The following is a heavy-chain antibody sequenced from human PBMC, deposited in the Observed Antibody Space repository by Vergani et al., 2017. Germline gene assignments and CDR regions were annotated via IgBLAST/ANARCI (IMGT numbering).Heavy chain of an antibody. CDR1: GFTFSSYW. J-gene: IGHJ3*02. CDR3: ARGSNNDFWSGYDAFDI. D-gene: IGHD3-3*01. V-gene: IGHV3-7*03. Sequence: EVQLVESGGGLVQPGGSLRLSCAASGFTFSSYWMSWVRQAPGKGLEWVANIKQTGREKYYVDSVTGRFTISRDNAKNSLYLQMNSLRAEDTAVYYCARGSNNDFWSGYDAFDIWGQGTMVTVSS. CDR2: IKQTGREK.